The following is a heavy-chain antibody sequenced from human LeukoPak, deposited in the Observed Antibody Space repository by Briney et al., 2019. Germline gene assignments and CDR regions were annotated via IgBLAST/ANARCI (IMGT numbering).Heavy chain of an antibody. D-gene: IGHD3-22*01. CDR3: AKGSSGYFADL. V-gene: IGHV3-23*01. J-gene: IGHJ5*02. CDR1: GFIFKKYG. Sequence: GGSLRLSCAAWGFIFKKYGLMCVRQAPGKGREWVSAISNDGGGTQYADFVECRFTISRDNSKNTLILKMSSLRAEDTALYYCAKGSSGYFADLWGQGTLVTVSS. CDR2: ISNDGGGT.